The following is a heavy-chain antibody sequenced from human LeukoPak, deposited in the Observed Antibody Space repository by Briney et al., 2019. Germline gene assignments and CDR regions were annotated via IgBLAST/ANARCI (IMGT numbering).Heavy chain of an antibody. D-gene: IGHD3-22*01. CDR2: ISGSGGST. Sequence: QTGGSLRLSCAASGFTFSSYAMSWVRQAPGKGLEWVSAISGSGGSTYYADSVKGRFTISRDNSKNTLYLQMNSLRAEDTAVYYCAKDRAYYYDSSGPFRMNWGQGTLVTVSS. J-gene: IGHJ4*02. CDR3: AKDRAYYYDSSGPFRMN. V-gene: IGHV3-23*01. CDR1: GFTFSSYA.